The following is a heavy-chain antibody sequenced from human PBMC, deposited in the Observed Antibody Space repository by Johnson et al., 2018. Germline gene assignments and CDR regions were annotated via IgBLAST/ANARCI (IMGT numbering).Heavy chain of an antibody. CDR3: AKDTGSSSSSISYPDY. CDR2: ISWDGDTT. Sequence: VQLVESGGVVVQPGGSLRLSCAASGFTFDDYAMHWVRQAPGKGLEWVSLISWDGDTTYYAESVKGRFTISRENSKNSLFLQMNSLRTEDTAFYYCAKDTGSSSSSISYPDYWGQGTLVTVSS. J-gene: IGHJ4*02. D-gene: IGHD6-6*01. V-gene: IGHV3-43D*03. CDR1: GFTFDDYA.